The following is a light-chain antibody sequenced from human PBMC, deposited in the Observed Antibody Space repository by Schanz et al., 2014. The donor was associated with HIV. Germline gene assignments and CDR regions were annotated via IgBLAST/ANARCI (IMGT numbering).Light chain of an antibody. Sequence: QSALTQPPSASGAPGQSVAISCTGTSSDVGGYNYVSWYHQKPGKPPQLMIYEVSKLPSGVPDRFSGSKSGNTASLTISGLQTEDEADYYCCSYAGSSTYVFGTGTKLTVL. V-gene: IGLV2-8*01. J-gene: IGLJ1*01. CDR3: CSYAGSSTYV. CDR1: SSDVGGYNY. CDR2: EVS.